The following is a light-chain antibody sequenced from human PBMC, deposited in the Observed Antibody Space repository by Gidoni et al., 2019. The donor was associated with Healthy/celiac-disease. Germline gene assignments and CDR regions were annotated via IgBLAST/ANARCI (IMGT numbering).Light chain of an antibody. J-gene: IGKJ2*01. CDR3: QQYNNWPPYT. CDR2: GAS. Sequence: EMVMTQSPPTLSVSPGERATPSCRASQGVSSNFAWYQQKPGQAPRLLIYGASTRATAIPARFSGSGSGTEFTLTISSLQSEDFAVYYCQQYNNWPPYTFGQGTKLEIK. CDR1: QGVSSN. V-gene: IGKV3-15*01.